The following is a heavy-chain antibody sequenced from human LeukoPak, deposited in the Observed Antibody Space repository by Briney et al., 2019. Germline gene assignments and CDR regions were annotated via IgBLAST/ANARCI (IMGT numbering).Heavy chain of an antibody. J-gene: IGHJ4*02. D-gene: IGHD3-3*01. V-gene: IGHV4-4*07. CDR1: GGSISSHY. CDR2: IYTSGST. Sequence: SETLSLTCTVSGGSISSHYWSWIRQPAGKGLEWIGRIYTSGSTNYNPSLKSRVTMSVDTSKNQFSLKLSSVTAADTAVYYCARDSGWLLLCGWSCSDYFDYWGQGTLVTVSS. CDR3: ARDSGWLLLCGWSCSDYFDY.